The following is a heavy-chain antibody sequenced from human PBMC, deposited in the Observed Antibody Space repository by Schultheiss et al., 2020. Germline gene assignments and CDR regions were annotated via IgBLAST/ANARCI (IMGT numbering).Heavy chain of an antibody. CDR1: GFTFSSHS. CDR2: ISSAIDYI. Sequence: GGSQRLSCAASGFTFSSHSMNWVRQAPGQGLEWVSTISSAIDYIYQPDSVKGRFTISRDNAKNSLYLQMNSLRPEDTAVYYCARTNWGNDAFDVWGRGTMVTVSS. V-gene: IGHV3-21*01. CDR3: ARTNWGNDAFDV. J-gene: IGHJ3*01. D-gene: IGHD7-27*01.